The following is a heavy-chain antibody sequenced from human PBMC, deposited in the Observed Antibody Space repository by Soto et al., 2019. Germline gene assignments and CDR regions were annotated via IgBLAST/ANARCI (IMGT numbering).Heavy chain of an antibody. CDR3: ARLFCGADNCYGWFDP. Sequence: ASVKVSCKASGYTFTSYAMHWVRQAPGQRLEWMGWINAYNGYTNYAQKIQDRLTLTVDTSTSTAYMDLRSLRSDDTAVYYCARLFCGADNCYGWFDPWGQGSLVTVSS. D-gene: IGHD2-21*01. V-gene: IGHV1-3*01. CDR2: INAYNGYT. CDR1: GYTFTSYA. J-gene: IGHJ5*02.